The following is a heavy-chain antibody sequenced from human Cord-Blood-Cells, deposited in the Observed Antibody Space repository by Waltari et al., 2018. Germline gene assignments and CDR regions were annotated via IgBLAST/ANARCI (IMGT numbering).Heavy chain of an antibody. CDR1: GYTFTSYA. CDR2: INAGNGNT. CDR3: ARGDAFDI. V-gene: IGHV1-3*01. J-gene: IGHJ3*02. Sequence: QVQLVQSGAEGKKHGALVKVSCKAYGYTFTSYAMHWVRQAPGQRLEGMGWINAGNGNTKYSQKFQGRVTITSDTSASTAYMELSSLRSEDTAVYYCARGDAFDIWGQGTMVTVSS.